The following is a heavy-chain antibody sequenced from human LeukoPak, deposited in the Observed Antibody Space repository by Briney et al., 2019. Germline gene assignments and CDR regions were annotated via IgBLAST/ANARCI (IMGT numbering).Heavy chain of an antibody. Sequence: GGSLRLSCAASGFTFSSYSMNWVRQAPGKGLEWVSSISSSSSYIYYADSVKGRFTISRDNAKNSLYLQMNSLRAEDTAVYYCARGSGSHRGFGAFDIWGQGTMVTVSS. D-gene: IGHD1-26*01. CDR3: ARGSGSHRGFGAFDI. J-gene: IGHJ3*02. V-gene: IGHV3-21*01. CDR2: ISSSSSYI. CDR1: GFTFSSYS.